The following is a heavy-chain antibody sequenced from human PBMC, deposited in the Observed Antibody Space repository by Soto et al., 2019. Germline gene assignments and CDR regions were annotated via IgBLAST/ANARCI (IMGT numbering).Heavy chain of an antibody. D-gene: IGHD2-15*01. Sequence: RRLSCAASGFTFSSYAMSWVRQAPGKGLEWVSAISGSGGSTYYADSVKGRFTISRDNSKNTLYLQMNSLRAEDTAVYYCAKDEGMRYCSGGSCSRWFDPWGQGTLVT. V-gene: IGHV3-23*01. CDR3: AKDEGMRYCSGGSCSRWFDP. CDR1: GFTFSSYA. CDR2: ISGSGGST. J-gene: IGHJ5*02.